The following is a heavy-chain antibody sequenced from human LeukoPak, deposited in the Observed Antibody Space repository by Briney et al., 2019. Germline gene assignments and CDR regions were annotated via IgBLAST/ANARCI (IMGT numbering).Heavy chain of an antibody. CDR1: GYTFTSYY. D-gene: IGHD1-26*01. J-gene: IGHJ5*02. CDR2: INPSGGST. Sequence: ASVKVSCKASGYTFTSYYMHWVRQAPGRGLEWMGIINPSGGSTSYAQKFQGRVTMTRDTSTSTVYMELSSLRSEDTAVYYCARHPGVGATTPSWFDPWGQGTLVTVSS. CDR3: ARHPGVGATTPSWFDP. V-gene: IGHV1-46*03.